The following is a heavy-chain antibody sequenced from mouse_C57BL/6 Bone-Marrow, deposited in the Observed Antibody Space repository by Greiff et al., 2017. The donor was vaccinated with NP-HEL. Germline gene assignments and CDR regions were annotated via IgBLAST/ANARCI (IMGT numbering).Heavy chain of an antibody. J-gene: IGHJ2*01. CDR2: INPNNGGT. Sequence: VHVKQSGPELVKPGASVKISCKASGYTFTDYYMNWVKQSHGKSLEWIGDINPNNGGTSYNQKFKGKATLTVDKSSSTAYMELRSLTSEDSAVYYCARSVHYFDYWGQGTTLTVSS. CDR1: GYTFTDYY. V-gene: IGHV1-26*01. CDR3: ARSVHYFDY.